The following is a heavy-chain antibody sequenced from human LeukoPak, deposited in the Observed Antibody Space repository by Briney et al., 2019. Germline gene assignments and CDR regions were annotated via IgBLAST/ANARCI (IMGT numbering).Heavy chain of an antibody. CDR3: ARGFRSSWLGNWFDP. J-gene: IGHJ5*02. CDR2: IYYSGRT. CDR1: GGSISSGFYY. D-gene: IGHD6-13*01. Sequence: SETLSLTCTVSGGSISSGFYYWGWIRQPPGKGLEWMGTIYYSGRTYYNPSLKSRVTISVDTSKNQFSLKLSSVTAADTAVYYCARGFRSSWLGNWFDPWGQGTLVTVSS. V-gene: IGHV4-39*01.